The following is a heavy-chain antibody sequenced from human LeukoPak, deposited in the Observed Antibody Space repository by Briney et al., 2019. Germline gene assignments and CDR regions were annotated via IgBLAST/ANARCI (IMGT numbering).Heavy chain of an antibody. CDR3: ARRRGIAAAGTMDV. V-gene: IGHV4-39*01. CDR1: GGSISSSSYY. D-gene: IGHD6-13*01. J-gene: IGHJ6*03. CDR2: IYYSGST. Sequence: SETLSLTCTVSGGSISSSSYYWGWIRQPPGKGLEWIGSIYYSGSTYYNPSLKSRVTKSVDTSKNQFSLKLSSVTAADTAVYYCARRRGIAAAGTMDVWGKGTTVTVSS.